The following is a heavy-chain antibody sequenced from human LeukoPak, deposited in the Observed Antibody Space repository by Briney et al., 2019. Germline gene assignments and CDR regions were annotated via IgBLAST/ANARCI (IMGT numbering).Heavy chain of an antibody. V-gene: IGHV4-34*01. J-gene: IGHJ6*03. CDR1: GGPFSDYY. Sequence: PSETLSLTCVVYGGPFSDYYWSWVRQPPGKGLEWIGEISHSGSAKYNPPLKSRVTMSIHTSNKQFSLKLSSVTAADTAVYYCARGEGTLAGRRWSYQYYYYIDVWGKGTTVTVSS. D-gene: IGHD6-19*01. CDR3: ARGEGTLAGRRWSYQYYYYIDV. CDR2: ISHSGSA.